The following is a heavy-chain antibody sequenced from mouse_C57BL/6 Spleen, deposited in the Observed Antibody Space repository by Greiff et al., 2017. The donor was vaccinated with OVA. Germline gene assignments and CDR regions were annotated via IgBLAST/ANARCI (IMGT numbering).Heavy chain of an antibody. CDR3: AGDSGDY. D-gene: IGHD1-3*01. Sequence: QVQLQQPGAELVKPGASVKLSCKASGFTFTSYWMHWVKQRPGQGLEWIGMIHPKSGSTKYNEKFKSKATLTVDKSSSTAYMQLSSLTAEDSAVYCSAGDSGDYWGQGTSVTVSS. J-gene: IGHJ4*01. CDR2: IHPKSGST. V-gene: IGHV1-64*01. CDR1: GFTFTSYW.